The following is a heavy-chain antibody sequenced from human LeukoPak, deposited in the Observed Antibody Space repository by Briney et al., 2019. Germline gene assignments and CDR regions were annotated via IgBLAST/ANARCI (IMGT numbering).Heavy chain of an antibody. CDR2: FDPEDGET. CDR3: ATAIVVVVASTAAFDI. V-gene: IGHV1-24*01. J-gene: IGHJ3*02. Sequence: GASVKVSCKVSGYTLTELSMHWVRQALGKGLEWMGDFDPEDGETIYAQKFQGRVTMTEDTSTDTAYMELTSLRSEDTAVYYCATAIVVVVASTAAFDIWGQGTMATVSS. CDR1: GYTLTELS. D-gene: IGHD2-15*01.